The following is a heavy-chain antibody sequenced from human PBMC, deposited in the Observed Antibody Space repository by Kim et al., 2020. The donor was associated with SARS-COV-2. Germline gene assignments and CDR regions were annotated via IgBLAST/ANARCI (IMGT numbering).Heavy chain of an antibody. Sequence: YSPSFHGQVTISADKSISTAYLQWSSLKASDTAMYYCARLFPPPTGAIDYWGQGTLVTVSS. D-gene: IGHD1-1*01. J-gene: IGHJ4*02. V-gene: IGHV5-51*01. CDR3: ARLFPPPTGAIDY.